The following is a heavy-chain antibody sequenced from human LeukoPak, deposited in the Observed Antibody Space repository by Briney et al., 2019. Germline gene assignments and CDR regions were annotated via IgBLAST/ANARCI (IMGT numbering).Heavy chain of an antibody. CDR1: GYTFTGYY. J-gene: IGHJ5*02. CDR2: INPNSGGT. D-gene: IGHD1-14*01. Sequence: ASVKVSCKASGYTFTGYYMHWVRQAPGQGLEWMGWINPNSGGTNYAQKFQGRVTMTRDTSISTAYMELGRLTSDDTAVYYCARAGLAGVLYNWFDPWGQGTLVTVSS. CDR3: ARAGLAGVLYNWFDP. V-gene: IGHV1-2*02.